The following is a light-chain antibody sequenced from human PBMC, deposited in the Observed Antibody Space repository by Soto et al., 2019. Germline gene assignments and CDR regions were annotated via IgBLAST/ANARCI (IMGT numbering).Light chain of an antibody. CDR1: QSVSSN. V-gene: IGKV3D-15*01. J-gene: IGKJ1*01. Sequence: EIVMTQSPATLSVSPGERATLSCRASQSVSSNLAWYQQKPGQAPRLLIYGASTRATGIPARFIGSGSGTEFTLTISSLQSEDFAVYYCQQYINWPRTFGQGTKVDTK. CDR2: GAS. CDR3: QQYINWPRT.